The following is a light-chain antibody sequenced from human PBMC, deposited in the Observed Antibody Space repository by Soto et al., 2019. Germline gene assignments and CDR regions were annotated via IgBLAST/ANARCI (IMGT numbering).Light chain of an antibody. J-gene: IGLJ2*01. CDR1: SSDVGGYNS. CDR2: DVS. Sequence: QSVLTQPASVSGSPGQSITISCTGTSSDVGGYNSVSWYQQHPGKAPKLMVYDVSIRPSGVSNRFSGSKSGNTASLTISGLQAEDEADYYCSSYTSRTTLVFGGGTKLTVL. CDR3: SSYTSRTTLV. V-gene: IGLV2-14*03.